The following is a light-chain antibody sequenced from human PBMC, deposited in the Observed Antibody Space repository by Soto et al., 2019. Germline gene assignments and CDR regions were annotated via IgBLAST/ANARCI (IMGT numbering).Light chain of an antibody. CDR1: QSISNY. J-gene: IGKJ1*01. CDR2: AAS. CDR3: QQSYNTPWT. V-gene: IGKV1-39*01. Sequence: DIQMTQSPSSLSASVGDRVTITCRASQSISNYLNWYQQKPGKAPKLLIHAASSLQSGVPSRFSGSGSGTDFTLTVSSLQPEDFATYFCQQSYNTPWTFGHGTKVEIK.